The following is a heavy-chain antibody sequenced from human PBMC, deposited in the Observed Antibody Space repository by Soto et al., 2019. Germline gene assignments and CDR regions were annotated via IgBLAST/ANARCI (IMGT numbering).Heavy chain of an antibody. D-gene: IGHD1-26*01. CDR3: ALWGGTTGPTKVLAKFDC. CDR2: ISAYNGNT. J-gene: IGHJ4*02. V-gene: IGHV1-18*01. CDR1: GYSFTSYG. Sequence: ASVKVSCKASGYSFTSYGISWVRQAPGQGLEWMGWISAYNGNTNYAQKLQGRVTMTTDTSTSTAYMDLRSLRSDDTALYYCALWGGTTGPTKVLAKFDCWGQQTMVTVSS.